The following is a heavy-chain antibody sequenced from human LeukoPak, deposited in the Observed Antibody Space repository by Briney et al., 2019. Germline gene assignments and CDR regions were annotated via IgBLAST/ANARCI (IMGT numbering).Heavy chain of an antibody. Sequence: SETLSLTCAVSGGSISSNNWWSWVRQPPGKGLEWIGEIYHIGNTNYNPSLKSRVTISVDKSNNQFSLKLNSVTAADTAVYYCASHGAFYLAYWGQGTLVTVSS. J-gene: IGHJ4*02. D-gene: IGHD2/OR15-2a*01. CDR2: IYHIGNT. V-gene: IGHV4-4*02. CDR3: ASHGAFYLAY. CDR1: GGSISSNNW.